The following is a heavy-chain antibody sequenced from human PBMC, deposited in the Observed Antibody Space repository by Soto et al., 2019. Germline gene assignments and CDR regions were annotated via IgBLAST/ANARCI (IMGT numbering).Heavy chain of an antibody. J-gene: IGHJ6*02. Sequence: VASVKVSCKASGYTFTSYAMHWVRQAPGQRLEWMGWINAGNGNTKYSQKFQGRVTITRDTSASTAYMELSSLRSEDTAVYYCARGSYYYDSSGYYALGYYGMDVWGQGTTVTVSS. CDR3: ARGSYYYDSSGYYALGYYGMDV. D-gene: IGHD3-22*01. CDR1: GYTFTSYA. V-gene: IGHV1-3*01. CDR2: INAGNGNT.